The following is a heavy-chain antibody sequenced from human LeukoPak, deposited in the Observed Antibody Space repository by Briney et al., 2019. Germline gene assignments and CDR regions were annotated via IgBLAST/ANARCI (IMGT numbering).Heavy chain of an antibody. CDR2: ISYDGSNK. CDR1: GFTFSSYG. Sequence: GGSLRLSCAASGFTFSSYGMHWVRQAPGKGLEWVAVISYDGSNKYYADPVKGRFTISRDNSKNTLYLQMNSLRAEDTAVYYCAKDGSYCSGGSCSYYFDYWGQGTLVTVSS. D-gene: IGHD2-15*01. CDR3: AKDGSYCSGGSCSYYFDY. J-gene: IGHJ4*02. V-gene: IGHV3-30*18.